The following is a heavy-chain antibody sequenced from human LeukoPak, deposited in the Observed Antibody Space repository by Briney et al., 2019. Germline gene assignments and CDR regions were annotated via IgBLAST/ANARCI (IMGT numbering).Heavy chain of an antibody. CDR2: ISSSGGNT. J-gene: IGHJ4*02. V-gene: IGHV3-23*01. D-gene: IGHD4-11*01. CDR1: RFTFSNSV. CDR3: AKDLFYSWDY. Sequence: PGGSLRLSCAASRFTFSNSVMSWVRQAPEKGLEWVSTISSSGGNTYYADSVRGRFTISRDNSKNTLYLQMNSLRAEDTAVYYCAKDLFYSWDYWGQGTLVTVSS.